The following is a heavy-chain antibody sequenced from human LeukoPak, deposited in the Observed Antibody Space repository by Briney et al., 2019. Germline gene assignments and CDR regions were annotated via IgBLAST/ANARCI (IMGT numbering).Heavy chain of an antibody. V-gene: IGHV4-34*01. CDR3: ARGRDGYNH. J-gene: IGHJ4*02. CDR2: INQSGST. D-gene: IGHD5-12*01. Sequence: PSETLSLTCAVYGGSFSGYYWSWIRQPPGKGLEWIGEINQSGSTNYNPSLKSGGTISVDTCKSQFSLKLSSVTAGDTAVYYCARGRDGYNHWGQGTLVTVSS. CDR1: GGSFSGYY.